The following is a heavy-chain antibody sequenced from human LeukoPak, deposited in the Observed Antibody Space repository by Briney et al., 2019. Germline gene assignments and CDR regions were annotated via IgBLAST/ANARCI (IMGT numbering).Heavy chain of an antibody. CDR2: NYHSGSS. J-gene: IGHJ4*02. CDR3: ARVLYISGWPYFDY. D-gene: IGHD6-19*01. Sequence: SGTVLLTCDVPGRPIHNSHRGRWVRQPPGKGLEWIGENYHSGSSNYNPSLKSRAAISVDKSENLYSLNLTSVTAADTAVYYCARVLYISGWPYFDYWGQGTLVTVSS. CDR1: GRPIHNSHR. V-gene: IGHV4-4*02.